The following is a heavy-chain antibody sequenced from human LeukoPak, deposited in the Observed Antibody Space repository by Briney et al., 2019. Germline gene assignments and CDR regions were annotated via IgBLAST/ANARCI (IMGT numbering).Heavy chain of an antibody. V-gene: IGHV1-69*05. J-gene: IGHJ5*01. Sequence: SVKVSCKASGGTFSSYAISWVRQAPGQGLEWMGGIIPIFGTANYAQKFQGRVTITTDESTSTAYMELSSLRSEDTAVYYCARVVRITIFGLVIIPSFYPWGQETLVTVSS. CDR1: GGTFSSYA. D-gene: IGHD3-3*01. CDR2: IIPIFGTA. CDR3: ARVVRITIFGLVIIPSFYP.